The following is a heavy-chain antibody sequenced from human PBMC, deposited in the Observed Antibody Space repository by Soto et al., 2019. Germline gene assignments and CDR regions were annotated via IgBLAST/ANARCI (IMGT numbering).Heavy chain of an antibody. CDR2: IRRDGGEK. D-gene: IGHD3-16*02. V-gene: IGHV3-7*05. CDR3: ARDASYRESSVYCDVVAI. Sequence: DVQLMESGGCLVQPGGSLRLSCAASGFTFSYYWMNWVRQAPGKGLEWVANIRRDGGEKHYVDSVKGRFSLSRDNAKDSLYQQMNILRCEDTAVYCCARDASYRESSVYCDVVAIGGVGSMVTVSS. J-gene: IGHJ3*02. CDR1: GFTFSYYW.